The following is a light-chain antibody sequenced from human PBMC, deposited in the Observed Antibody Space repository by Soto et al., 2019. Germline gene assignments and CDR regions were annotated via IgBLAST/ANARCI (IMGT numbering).Light chain of an antibody. CDR3: QSYDSSLSGYVV. J-gene: IGLJ2*01. V-gene: IGLV1-40*01. CDR2: GNS. CDR1: SSNIGAGYD. Sequence: QSALTQPPSVSGAPGQRVTISCTGSSSNIGAGYDVHWYQPLPGTAPKLLIYGNSNRPSGVPHRFSGSKSGTSASLAITGLQAEDEADYDCQSYDSSLSGYVVFGGGTQLTVL.